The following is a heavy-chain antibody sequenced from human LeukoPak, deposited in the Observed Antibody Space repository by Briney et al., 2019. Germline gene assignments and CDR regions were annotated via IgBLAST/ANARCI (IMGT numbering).Heavy chain of an antibody. J-gene: IGHJ5*02. CDR3: ARVVVAATKPVWFDP. Sequence: PEASVKVSCKASGYTFTSYGISWVRQAPGQGLEWMGWISAYNGNTNYAQKLQGRVTMTTDTSTSTAYMELRSLRSDDTAVYYCARVVVAATKPVWFDPWGQGTLVTVSS. V-gene: IGHV1-18*01. CDR2: ISAYNGNT. CDR1: GYTFTSYG. D-gene: IGHD2-15*01.